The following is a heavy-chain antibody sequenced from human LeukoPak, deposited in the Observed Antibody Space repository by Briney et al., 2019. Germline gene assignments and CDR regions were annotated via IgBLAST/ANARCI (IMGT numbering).Heavy chain of an antibody. J-gene: IGHJ4*02. CDR1: GFSFSNYW. D-gene: IGHD2-15*01. CDR2: TKPDGSEK. CDR3: ARDPASGGFDS. Sequence: GGSLRLSCAASGFSFSNYWMDWIRQAPGKGLEWVGSTKPDGSEKYYVDSVKGRFTISRDNAKDSLYLQMNSLRDEDTAVYYCARDPASGGFDSWGQGILVTVSS. V-gene: IGHV3-7*01.